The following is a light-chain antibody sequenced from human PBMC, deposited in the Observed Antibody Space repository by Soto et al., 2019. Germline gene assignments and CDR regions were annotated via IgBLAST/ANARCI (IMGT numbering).Light chain of an antibody. CDR3: QQYETFSGT. CDR2: DAS. V-gene: IGKV1-13*02. J-gene: IGKJ1*01. Sequence: TQMTQSPSSLSASVGDRVTITCRASQGISNALAWYQQRPGKVPKLLIYDASALPRGVPSRFSGSGSGTKFTLTIASLQPDDFATYYCQQYETFSGTFGPGTKVDIK. CDR1: QGISNA.